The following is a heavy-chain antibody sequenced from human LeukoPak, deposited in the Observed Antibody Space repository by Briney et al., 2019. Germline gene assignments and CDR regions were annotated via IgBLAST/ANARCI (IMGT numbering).Heavy chain of an antibody. Sequence: ASVKVSCKASGYTFTSYGISWVRQAPGQGLEWMGWISAYNGNTNYAQKLQGRVTMTTDTSTSTAYMELRSLRSDDTAVYYCARGGLRIVATICFDYWGQGTLVTVSS. CDR1: GYTFTSYG. D-gene: IGHD5-12*01. J-gene: IGHJ4*02. V-gene: IGHV1-18*04. CDR3: ARGGLRIVATICFDY. CDR2: ISAYNGNT.